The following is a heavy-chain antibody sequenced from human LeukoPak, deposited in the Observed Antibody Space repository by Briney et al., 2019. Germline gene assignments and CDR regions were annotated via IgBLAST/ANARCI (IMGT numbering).Heavy chain of an antibody. D-gene: IGHD6-13*01. CDR1: GLTFSNYA. J-gene: IGHJ4*02. Sequence: GRSLRLSCAASGLTFSNYAIHWVRQAPGQGLEWVAVISYDGSNKYYADSVKGRFTISRDNSKNTLYLQMNSLRPEDTAVYYCARGWSYFDYWVQGTLVTVSS. CDR3: ARGWSYFDY. V-gene: IGHV3-30-3*01. CDR2: ISYDGSNK.